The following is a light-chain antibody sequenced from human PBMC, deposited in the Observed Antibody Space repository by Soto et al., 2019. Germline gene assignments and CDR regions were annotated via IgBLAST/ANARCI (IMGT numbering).Light chain of an antibody. V-gene: IGKV3-20*01. CDR1: QSVSSSY. CDR2: GAS. J-gene: IGKJ5*01. Sequence: EIVLTQSPGTLSLSPGERATLSCRASQSVSSSYLAWYQQKPGQAPRLLIYGASSRATGIPDRFSGSGSGTDFTLTISRLEPEDCAVYYCQQYGSSPLITVGQGTRLEIK. CDR3: QQYGSSPLIT.